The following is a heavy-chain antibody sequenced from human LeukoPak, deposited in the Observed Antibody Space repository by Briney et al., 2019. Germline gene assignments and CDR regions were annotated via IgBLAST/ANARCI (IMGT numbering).Heavy chain of an antibody. V-gene: IGHV6-1*01. CDR3: ARRLTQYDCFDP. Sequence: SQTRSLTCAISGDSVSSNSVTWNWIRQSPSRGLEWLGRTYYRSTWYNDYAVSVRGRITVNPDTSKNQFSLHLNSVTPEDTAVYYCARRLTQYDCFDPWGQGTLVTVSS. CDR1: GDSVSSNSVT. J-gene: IGHJ5*02. D-gene: IGHD2-2*01. CDR2: TYYRSTWYN.